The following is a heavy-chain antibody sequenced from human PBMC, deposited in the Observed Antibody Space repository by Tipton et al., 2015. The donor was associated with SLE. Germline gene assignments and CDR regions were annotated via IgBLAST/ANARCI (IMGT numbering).Heavy chain of an antibody. CDR3: ASYGDYGVGAFDI. V-gene: IGHV4-59*08. D-gene: IGHD4-17*01. Sequence: TLSLTCTVSGGSISSYYWSWIRQPPGKGLEWIGYIYYSGSTNYNPSLKSRVTISVDTSKNQFSLKLSSVTAADTAVYYCASYGDYGVGAFDIWGQGTMVTVSS. J-gene: IGHJ3*02. CDR2: IYYSGST. CDR1: GGSISSYY.